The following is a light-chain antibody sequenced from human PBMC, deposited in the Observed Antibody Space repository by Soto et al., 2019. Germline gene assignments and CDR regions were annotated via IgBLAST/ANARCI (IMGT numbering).Light chain of an antibody. CDR3: TSFARKKDPCVV. J-gene: IGLJ2*01. CDR2: EVY. V-gene: IGLV2-8*01. CDR1: STDIGAYNF. Sequence: QSALTQPPSASGSPGQSVTISCTGTSTDIGAYNFVSWYQQHPGKAPTLLIYEVYKRPSGVPDRFSGSKSGNTASLTVSGLQGDDEADYYCTSFARKKDPCVVFGGGTKLTVL.